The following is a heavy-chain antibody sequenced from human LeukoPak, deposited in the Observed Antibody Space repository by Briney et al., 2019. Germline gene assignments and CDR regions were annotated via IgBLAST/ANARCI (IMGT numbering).Heavy chain of an antibody. V-gene: IGHV3-30-3*01. CDR3: ARVPRDDGMDV. Sequence: GGSLRLSCAASGFTFSSYAMHWVRQAPGKGLEWVAVISYDGSNKYYADSVKGRFTISRDNSKNTLYLQMNSLRAEDTAVYYCARVPRDDGMDVWGQGTTVTVSS. J-gene: IGHJ6*02. CDR1: GFTFSSYA. CDR2: ISYDGSNK.